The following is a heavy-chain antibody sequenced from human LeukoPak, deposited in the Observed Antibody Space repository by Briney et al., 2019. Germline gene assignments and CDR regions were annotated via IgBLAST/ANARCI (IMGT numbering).Heavy chain of an antibody. J-gene: IGHJ4*02. V-gene: IGHV3-33*06. CDR2: IWSDGTNQ. Sequence: ARSLRLSCETYGFTFSHHGMHWVRQAPGKGLEWVAVIWSDGTNQYYADSVKGRFTISRDNFKKTVSLQMNSLRACHGYFLHCAKDAQIGFDYSNSLEHWGQGTLVTVSS. D-gene: IGHD4-11*01. CDR1: GFTFSHHG. CDR3: AKDAQIGFDYSNSLEH.